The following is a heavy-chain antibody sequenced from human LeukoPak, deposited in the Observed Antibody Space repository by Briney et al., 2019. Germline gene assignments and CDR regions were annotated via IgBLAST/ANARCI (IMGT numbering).Heavy chain of an antibody. CDR1: GGSISSYY. V-gene: IGHV4-59*12. D-gene: IGHD5-12*01. CDR3: ARERGYRPPDY. J-gene: IGHJ4*02. Sequence: SETLSLTCTVSGGSISSYYWSWIRQPPGKGLEWIGYIYYSGSTYYNPSLRNRVTMSVDRSKNQFSLRLSSVTAADTAVYYCARERGYRPPDYWGQGTLVTVSS. CDR2: IYYSGST.